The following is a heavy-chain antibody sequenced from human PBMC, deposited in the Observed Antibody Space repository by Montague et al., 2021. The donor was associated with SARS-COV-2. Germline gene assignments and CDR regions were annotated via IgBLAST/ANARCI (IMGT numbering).Heavy chain of an antibody. CDR1: GFSRSTSAVG. J-gene: IGHJ5*02. Sequence: PALAKPTQTLTLTCTFSGFSRSTSAVGVGWIRQPPGKALQWLALIYWDDDKRYSPSLKTRLTVTKDTSKNQVVLTMTNMDPVDTATYYCAHLHTGFWSAYYSTWGQGTLVTVSS. D-gene: IGHD3-3*01. CDR3: AHLHTGFWSAYYST. V-gene: IGHV2-5*02. CDR2: IYWDDDK.